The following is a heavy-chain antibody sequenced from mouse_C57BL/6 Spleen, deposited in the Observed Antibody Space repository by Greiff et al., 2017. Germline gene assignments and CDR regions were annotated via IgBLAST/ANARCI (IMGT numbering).Heavy chain of an antibody. CDR2: IDPSDSYT. CDR1: GYTFTSYW. CDR3: ARSLYPLDY. Sequence: QVQLQQPGAELVMPGASVKLSCKASGYTFTSYWMHWVKQRPGQGLEWIGEIDPSDSYTNYNQKFKGKSTLTVDKSSSTAYMQLSSLTSEDSAVYYCARSLYPLDYWGQGTSVTVSS. V-gene: IGHV1-69*01. J-gene: IGHJ4*01.